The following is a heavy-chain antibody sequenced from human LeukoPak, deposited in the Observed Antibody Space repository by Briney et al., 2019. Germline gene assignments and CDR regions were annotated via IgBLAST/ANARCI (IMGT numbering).Heavy chain of an antibody. CDR2: INTNAGNP. CDR3: ARDEWLLDY. V-gene: IGHV7-4-1*02. J-gene: IGHJ4*02. CDR1: GYTFTNHG. Sequence: GASVKVSCKASGYTFTNHGMHWVRQASGQGLEWMGWINTNAGNPTYAQGFTGRFVFSLDTSASTAYLQISGLKAEDTAVYYCARDEWLLDYWGQGTLVTVSS. D-gene: IGHD6-19*01.